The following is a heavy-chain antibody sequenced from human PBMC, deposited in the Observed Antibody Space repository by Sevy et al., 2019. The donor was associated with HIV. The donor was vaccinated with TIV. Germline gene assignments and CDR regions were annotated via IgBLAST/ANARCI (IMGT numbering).Heavy chain of an antibody. J-gene: IGHJ4*02. CDR3: ARDRRNYAGQYFDF. CDR1: GFTFSNSA. CDR2: ISSGSTYI. D-gene: IGHD3-16*01. Sequence: GGSLRLSCAASGFTFSNSAMSWVRQAPGKGLEWVSDISSGSTYIKYADSVKGRITISRDNAKNSLYLHMNSLKVEDTAVYYCARDRRNYAGQYFDFWGQGTLVTVSS. V-gene: IGHV3-21*05.